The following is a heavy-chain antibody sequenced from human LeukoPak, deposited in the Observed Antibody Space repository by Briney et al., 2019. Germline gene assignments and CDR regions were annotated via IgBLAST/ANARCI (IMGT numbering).Heavy chain of an antibody. V-gene: IGHV3-33*01. CDR2: IWYDGSNK. CDR1: GFTFSSYG. D-gene: IGHD3-22*01. CDR3: ARPSNYYDTSAPGDY. Sequence: GGSLRLSCAASGFTFSSYGMHWVRQAPGKGLEWVAVIWYDGSNKYYADSVKGRFTISRHNSKNTLYPQMNSLRAEDTAVYYCARPSNYYDTSAPGDYWGQGTLVTVSS. J-gene: IGHJ4*02.